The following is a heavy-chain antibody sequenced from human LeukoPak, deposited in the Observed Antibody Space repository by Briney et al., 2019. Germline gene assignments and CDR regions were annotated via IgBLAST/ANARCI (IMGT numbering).Heavy chain of an antibody. Sequence: PGRSLRLSCAASGFTFSTYVIHWVRQAPGKGLEWVALIWHDGSNKYYGDSVKDRFTISRDDSKNTLYLQMDSLRGEDTAVYYCARDRGYTYGHPLDYWGQGTLVTVSS. J-gene: IGHJ4*02. D-gene: IGHD5-18*01. CDR2: IWHDGSNK. CDR3: ARDRGYTYGHPLDY. V-gene: IGHV3-33*01. CDR1: GFTFSTYV.